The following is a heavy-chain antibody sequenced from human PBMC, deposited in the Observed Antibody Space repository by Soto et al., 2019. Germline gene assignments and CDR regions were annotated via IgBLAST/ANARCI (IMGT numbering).Heavy chain of an antibody. CDR2: IKQDGSDK. CDR1: GFTFSDYW. J-gene: IGHJ4*02. D-gene: IGHD3-16*02. V-gene: IGHV3-7*01. Sequence: EVQLVESGGGLAQPGGSLRLSCAASGFTFSDYWMSWVRQAPGKGLEWVANIKQDGSDKYYADSVNGRFTISRDNAKNSLHLQMKSLRDEDSGVYYCARDGVITFGGVIVLDYWGQGTLVTVSS. CDR3: ARDGVITFGGVIVLDY.